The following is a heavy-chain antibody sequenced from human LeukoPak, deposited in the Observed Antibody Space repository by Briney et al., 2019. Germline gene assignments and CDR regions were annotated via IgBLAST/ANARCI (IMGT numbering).Heavy chain of an antibody. CDR3: ARSHSSGPYPLFDY. D-gene: IGHD3-22*01. J-gene: IGHJ4*02. CDR1: GYTFSIYD. V-gene: IGHV1-18*01. CDR2: ISAYNANT. Sequence: GASVKVSCKASGYTFSIYDMSWVRQAPGQGLEWVGWISAYNANTNYAQKLQGRVTMTTDTSTSTAYMELRSLRSDDTAVYYCARSHSSGPYPLFDYWGQGTLVTVSS.